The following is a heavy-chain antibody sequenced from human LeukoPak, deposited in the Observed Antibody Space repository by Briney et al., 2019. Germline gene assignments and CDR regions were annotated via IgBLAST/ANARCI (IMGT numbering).Heavy chain of an antibody. CDR1: GGTFSSYA. J-gene: IGHJ4*02. CDR2: IIPILGIA. V-gene: IGHV1-69*04. CDR3: ASTAPAAGLPFDY. D-gene: IGHD6-13*01. Sequence: ASVKVSCKASGGTFSSYAISWVRQAPGQGLEWMGRIIPILGIANYAQKFQGRVTITADKSTSTAYMELSSLRSEDTAVYYCASTAPAAGLPFDYWGQGTLVTVSS.